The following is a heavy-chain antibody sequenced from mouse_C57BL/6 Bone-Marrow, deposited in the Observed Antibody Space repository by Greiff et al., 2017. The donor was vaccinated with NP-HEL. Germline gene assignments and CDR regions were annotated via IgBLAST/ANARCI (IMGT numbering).Heavy chain of an antibody. Sequence: QVQLKESGPGLVQPSQSLSITCTVSGFSLTSYGVHWVRQSPGKGLEWLGVLWSGGSTDYNAAFISRLSISKDNSKSQVFFKMNSLQADDTAIYYCATNYGSSPYYYAMDYWGQGTSVTVSS. CDR1: GFSLTSYG. CDR3: ATNYGSSPYYYAMDY. CDR2: LWSGGST. J-gene: IGHJ4*01. V-gene: IGHV2-2*01. D-gene: IGHD1-1*01.